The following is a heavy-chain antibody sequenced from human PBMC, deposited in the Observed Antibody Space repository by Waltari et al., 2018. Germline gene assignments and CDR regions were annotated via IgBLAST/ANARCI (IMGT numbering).Heavy chain of an antibody. J-gene: IGHJ4*02. V-gene: IGHV3-23*01. CDR1: GLTFSSST. CDR3: ARGPAYYFDY. Sequence: EVQLLESGGGLVQPGGSLTLSCAASGLTFSSSTMRLVRQAPGKWLEWVSTISASGGTFYADSVKGRFTVSRDSSKNTLSLQMNSLRAEDTAVYYCARGPAYYFDYWDQGTLVTVSS. CDR2: ISASGGT.